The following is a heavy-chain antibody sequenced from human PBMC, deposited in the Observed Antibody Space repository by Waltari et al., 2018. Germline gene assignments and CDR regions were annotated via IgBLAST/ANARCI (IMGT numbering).Heavy chain of an antibody. D-gene: IGHD3-3*01. V-gene: IGHV3-73*01. CDR1: GFTFSGSA. CDR3: TRGSSAYYDFWSGDRPSGMDV. J-gene: IGHJ6*02. CDR2: IRSKANSYAT. Sequence: EVQLVESGGGLVQPGGSLKLSCAASGFTFSGSAMHWVRQASGKGLEWVGRIRSKANSYATAYAASVKGRFTISRDDSKNTAYLQMNSPKTEDTAVYYCTRGSSAYYDFWSGDRPSGMDVWGQGTTVTVSS.